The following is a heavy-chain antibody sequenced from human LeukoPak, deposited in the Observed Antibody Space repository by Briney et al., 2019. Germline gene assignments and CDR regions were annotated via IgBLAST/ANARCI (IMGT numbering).Heavy chain of an antibody. Sequence: GASVTVSCKASGYTFTSYDINWVRQATGQGLEWMGWMNPNSGNTGYAQKFQGRVSMTRNTSISTAYMELSSLKSEDTAVYYCARGGGYSYGILDYWAQGTPVTVSS. V-gene: IGHV1-8*01. J-gene: IGHJ4*02. CDR2: MNPNSGNT. D-gene: IGHD5-18*01. CDR3: ARGGGYSYGILDY. CDR1: GYTFTSYD.